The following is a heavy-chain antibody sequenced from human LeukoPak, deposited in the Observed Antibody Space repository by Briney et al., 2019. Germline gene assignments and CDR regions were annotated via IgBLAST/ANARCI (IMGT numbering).Heavy chain of an antibody. J-gene: IGHJ4*02. D-gene: IGHD1-26*01. Sequence: PGGSLRLSCAASGFTVSSNYMSWVRQAPGKGLEWVSVIYSGGSTYYADSVKGRFTISRDNSKNTLYLQMNSLRAEDTAVYYCATTSWGGSFNFDYWGQGTLVTVSS. CDR3: ATTSWGGSFNFDY. CDR1: GFTVSSNY. V-gene: IGHV3-53*01. CDR2: IYSGGST.